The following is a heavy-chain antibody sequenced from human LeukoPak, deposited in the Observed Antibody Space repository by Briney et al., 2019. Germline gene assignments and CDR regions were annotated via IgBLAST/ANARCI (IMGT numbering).Heavy chain of an antibody. CDR3: ARAPQGDRSVWAYYYYYMDV. CDR2: IYYSGST. J-gene: IGHJ6*03. D-gene: IGHD1-26*01. CDR1: GGSISSSSYY. Sequence: SETLSLTCTVSGGSISSSSYYWGWIRQPPGKGLEWIGSIYYSGSTYYNPSLKSRVTISVDTSKNQFSLKLSSVTAADTAVYYCARAPQGDRSVWAYYYYYMDVWGKGTTVTISS. V-gene: IGHV4-39*01.